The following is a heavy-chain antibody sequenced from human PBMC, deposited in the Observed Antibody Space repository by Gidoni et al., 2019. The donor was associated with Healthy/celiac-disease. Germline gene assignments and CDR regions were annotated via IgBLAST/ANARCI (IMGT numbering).Heavy chain of an antibody. CDR1: GGTFRSYA. Sequence: QVQLVQSGAEVKKPGSSVKVSCKASGGTFRSYAISWVRQAPGQGLEWMGGIIPIFCTANYAQKFQGRVTITADESTSTAYMELSSLRSEDTAVYYCARAVGYCSSTSCLYYYGMDVWGQGTTVTVSS. CDR2: IIPIFCTA. D-gene: IGHD2-2*01. CDR3: ARAVGYCSSTSCLYYYGMDV. J-gene: IGHJ6*02. V-gene: IGHV1-69*01.